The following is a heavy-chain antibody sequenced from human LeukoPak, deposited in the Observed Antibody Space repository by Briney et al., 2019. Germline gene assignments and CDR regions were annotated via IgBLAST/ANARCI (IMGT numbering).Heavy chain of an antibody. CDR2: INWNGGST. J-gene: IGHJ4*02. V-gene: IGHV3-20*04. D-gene: IGHD1-7*01. CDR1: GFTFDDYG. CDR3: VRAGLRTTPYYFDY. Sequence: GGSLRLSCAASGFTFDDYGMSWVRQAPGKGLEWVSGINWNGGSTGYADSVKGRFTISRDNAKNSLYLQMNSLRAEDTAVYYCVRAGLRTTPYYFDYWGQGTLVTVSS.